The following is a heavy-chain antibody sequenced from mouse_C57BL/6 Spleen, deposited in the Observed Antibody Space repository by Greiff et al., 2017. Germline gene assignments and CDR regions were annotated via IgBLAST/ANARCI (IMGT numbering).Heavy chain of an antibody. D-gene: IGHD4-1*01. J-gene: IGHJ2*01. CDR2: INPSTGGT. Sequence: EVQLQESGPELVKPGASVKISCKASGYSFTGFYMNWVKQSPEKSLEWIGEINPSTGGTTYNQKFKAKATLTVDKSSSTAYMQLKSLTSEDSAVYYCAREDWDIRYYFDYWGQGTTLTVSS. CDR1: GYSFTGFY. CDR3: AREDWDIRYYFDY. V-gene: IGHV1-42*01.